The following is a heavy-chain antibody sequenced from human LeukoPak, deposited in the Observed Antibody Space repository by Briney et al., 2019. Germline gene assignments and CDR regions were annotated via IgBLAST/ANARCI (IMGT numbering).Heavy chain of an antibody. CDR1: GFTFSSYS. CDR2: ISSSSSYI. Sequence: GGSLRLSCAASGFTFSSYSMNWVRQAPGKGLEWVSSISSSSSYIYYADSVKGRFTISRDNAKNSLYLQMNSLRAEDTAVYYCARDSTDGVIPRELHPPFDYWGQGTLVTVSS. V-gene: IGHV3-21*01. D-gene: IGHD1-7*01. J-gene: IGHJ4*02. CDR3: ARDSTDGVIPRELHPPFDY.